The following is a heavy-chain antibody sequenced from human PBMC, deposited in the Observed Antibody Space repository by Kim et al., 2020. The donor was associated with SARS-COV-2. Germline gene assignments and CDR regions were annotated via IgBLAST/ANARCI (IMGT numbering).Heavy chain of an antibody. V-gene: IGHV3-21*01. CDR1: GFTFSSYS. D-gene: IGHD6-13*01. CDR3: ARASAQLVRSLDY. CDR2: ISSSSSYI. Sequence: GGSLRLFCAASGFTFSSYSMNWVRQAPGKGLEWVSSISSSSSYIYYADSVKGRFTISRDNAKNSLYLQMNSLRAEDTAVYYCARASAQLVRSLDYWGQGTLVTVSS. J-gene: IGHJ4*02.